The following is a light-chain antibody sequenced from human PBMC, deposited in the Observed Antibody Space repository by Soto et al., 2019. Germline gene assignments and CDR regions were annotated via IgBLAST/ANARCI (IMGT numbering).Light chain of an antibody. V-gene: IGLV2-11*01. J-gene: IGLJ1*01. CDR1: SSDVGAYNY. Sequence: QSVLAQPRSVSGSPGRSVTISCTGTSSDVGAYNYVSWYQHHPGKAPKFMIFDVSKRPPGVPDRFSGSKSGNTASLTISGLQAEDEADYYCCSYAGAYTQVFGTGTKVTVL. CDR3: CSYAGAYTQV. CDR2: DVS.